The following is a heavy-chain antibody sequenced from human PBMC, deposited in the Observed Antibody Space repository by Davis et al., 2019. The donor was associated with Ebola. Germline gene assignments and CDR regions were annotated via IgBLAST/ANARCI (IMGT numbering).Heavy chain of an antibody. CDR3: ARGGGSSKRTMGY. Sequence: ASVKVSCKASGYTFTGYYMHWVRQAPGQGLEWMGWINPNSGCTNYAQKLQGWVTMTRDTSISTAYMDRSRLRSDDTAVYYCARGGGSSKRTMGYWGQGTLVTVSS. D-gene: IGHD1-26*01. J-gene: IGHJ4*02. CDR2: INPNSGCT. CDR1: GYTFTGYY. V-gene: IGHV1-2*04.